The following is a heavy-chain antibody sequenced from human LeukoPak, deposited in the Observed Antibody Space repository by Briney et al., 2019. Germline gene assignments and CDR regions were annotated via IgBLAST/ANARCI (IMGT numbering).Heavy chain of an antibody. J-gene: IGHJ4*02. CDR1: GGTFSSYT. CDR2: IIPILGIA. V-gene: IGHV1-69*04. CDR3: ARDSRGPTGFDY. Sequence: GSSVKVSCKASGGTFSSYTISWVRQAPGQGLEWMGRIIPILGIANYAQKFQGRVTITADKSTSTAYMELSSLRSEDTAVYYCARDSRGPTGFDYWGQGNLVTVSS. D-gene: IGHD1-14*01.